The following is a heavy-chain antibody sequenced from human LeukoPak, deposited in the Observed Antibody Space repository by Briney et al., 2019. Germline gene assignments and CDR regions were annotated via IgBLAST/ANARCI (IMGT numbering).Heavy chain of an antibody. V-gene: IGHV3-7*01. CDR2: ILPDGSQK. D-gene: IGHD2-2*01. J-gene: IGHJ4*02. CDR1: DFTFDFYW. CDR3: GRLAHNAWYAIDF. Sequence: PGGSLRLFCVASDFTFDFYWMTWVRQAPGKGLEWLANILPDGSQKYYVDSVKGRFTISRDNPKNSLYLQINNLRAEDTAVYYCGRLAHNAWYAIDFWGQGTLVTVSS.